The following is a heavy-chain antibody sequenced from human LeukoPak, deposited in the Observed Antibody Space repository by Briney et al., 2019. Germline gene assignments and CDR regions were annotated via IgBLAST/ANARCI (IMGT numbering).Heavy chain of an antibody. Sequence: LWASVKVSCKASGGTFSSYAISWVRQAPGQGLERMGRIIPILGIANYAQKFQGRVTITADKSTSTAYMELSSLRSEDTAVYYCARFGQDFDYWGQGTLVTVSS. J-gene: IGHJ4*02. CDR3: ARFGQDFDY. CDR1: GGTFSSYA. CDR2: IIPILGIA. V-gene: IGHV1-69*04. D-gene: IGHD3-10*01.